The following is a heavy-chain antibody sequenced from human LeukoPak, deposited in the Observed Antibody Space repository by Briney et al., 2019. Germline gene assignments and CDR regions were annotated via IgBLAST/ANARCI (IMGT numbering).Heavy chain of an antibody. Sequence: SETLSLTCTVSDGSINSGSYYWGWNRQPPGKGLEWIGSIYYSGSTYYNPSLKSRVTISVDTSRNQFSLKLSSVTAADTAVYYCARRLRLQLDNWFDPWGQGTLVTVSS. D-gene: IGHD5-18*01. CDR3: ARRLRLQLDNWFDP. J-gene: IGHJ5*02. CDR1: DGSINSGSYY. V-gene: IGHV4-39*01. CDR2: IYYSGST.